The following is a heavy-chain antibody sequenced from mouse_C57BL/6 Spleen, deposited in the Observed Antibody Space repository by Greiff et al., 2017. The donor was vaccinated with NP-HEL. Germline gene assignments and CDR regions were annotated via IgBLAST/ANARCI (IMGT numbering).Heavy chain of an antibody. CDR2: IRNKANGYTT. CDR1: GFTFTDYY. V-gene: IGHV7-3*01. D-gene: IGHD2-4*01. J-gene: IGHJ3*01. CDR3: ARYGDYAWFAY. Sequence: MLVESGGGLVQPGGSLSLSCAASGFTFTDYYMSWVRQPPGKALEWLGFIRNKANGYTTEYSASVKGRFTISRDNSQSILYLQMNALRAEDSATYYCARYGDYAWFAYWGQGTLVTVSA.